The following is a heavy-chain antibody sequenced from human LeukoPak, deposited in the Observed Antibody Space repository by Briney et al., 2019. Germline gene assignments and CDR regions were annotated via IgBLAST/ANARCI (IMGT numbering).Heavy chain of an antibody. CDR1: GYTFTSYD. CDR2: MNPNSGNT. J-gene: IGHJ4*02. Sequence: ASVKVSCKASGYTFTSYDINWVRQATGQGLEWMGWMNPNSGNTGYAQKFQGRITMTRNTSISTAYMELSSLRSEDTAVYYCARGLEMATIPGGYWGQGTLVTVSS. D-gene: IGHD5-24*01. V-gene: IGHV1-8*01. CDR3: ARGLEMATIPGGY.